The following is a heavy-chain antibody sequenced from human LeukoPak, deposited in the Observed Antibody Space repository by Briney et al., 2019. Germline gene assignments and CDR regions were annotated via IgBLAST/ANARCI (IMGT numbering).Heavy chain of an antibody. D-gene: IGHD3-10*01. Sequence: GGSLRLSCAASGFTFSSYSIHWVRQAPGKGLQWVALISYDGSNKYSADSVKGRFTISRDNSRNTLYLQMNSLRAEDTAVYYCARDRGWSQTYGSGTYGLDYWGQGTLVTVSS. CDR2: ISYDGSNK. V-gene: IGHV3-30*04. CDR1: GFTFSSYS. J-gene: IGHJ4*02. CDR3: ARDRGWSQTYGSGTYGLDY.